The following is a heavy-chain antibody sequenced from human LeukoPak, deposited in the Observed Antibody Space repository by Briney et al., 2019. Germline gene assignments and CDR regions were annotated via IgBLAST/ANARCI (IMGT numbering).Heavy chain of an antibody. D-gene: IGHD3-10*01. CDR3: ARVGSGSYRDY. CDR1: GGSFSGYY. Sequence: SETLSLTCAVYGGSFSGYYWSWIRRPPGKGLEWIGEINHSGSTNYNPSLKSRVTISVDTSKNQFSLKLSSVTAADTAVYYCARVGSGSYRDYWGQGTLVTVSS. CDR2: INHSGST. J-gene: IGHJ4*02. V-gene: IGHV4-34*01.